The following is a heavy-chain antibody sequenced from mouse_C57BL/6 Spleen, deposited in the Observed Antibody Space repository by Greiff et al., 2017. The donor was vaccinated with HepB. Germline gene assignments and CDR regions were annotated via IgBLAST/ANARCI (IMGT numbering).Heavy chain of an antibody. V-gene: IGHV1-19*01. CDR2: INPYNGGT. CDR3: ASVGDGYYAMDY. J-gene: IGHJ4*01. D-gene: IGHD2-3*01. CDR1: GYTFTDYY. Sequence: VQLQQSGPVLVKPGASVKMSCKASGYTFTDYYMNWVKQSHGKSLEWIGVINPYNGGTSYNQKFKGKATLTVDKSSSTAYMELNSLTSEDSAVYYCASVGDGYYAMDYWGQGTSVTVSS.